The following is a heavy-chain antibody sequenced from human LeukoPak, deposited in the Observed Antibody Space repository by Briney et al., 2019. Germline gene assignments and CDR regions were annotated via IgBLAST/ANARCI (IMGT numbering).Heavy chain of an antibody. D-gene: IGHD2-21*01. J-gene: IGHJ4*02. CDR1: GFTFSAYG. CDR3: ARGGARDIWYFAY. V-gene: IGHV3-30*02. CDR2: VRYGGRDK. Sequence: PGGSLRLSCEVSGFTFSAYGIHWVRQSPGKGLEWVAFVRYGGRDKFYADSVKGRLIVSKDNSRTTLQLQMNSLRSEDTAVYFCARGGARDIWYFAYWGQGIRVTVSS.